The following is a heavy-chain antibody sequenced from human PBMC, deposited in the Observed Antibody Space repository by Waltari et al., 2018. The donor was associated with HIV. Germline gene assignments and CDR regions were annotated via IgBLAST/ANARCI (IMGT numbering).Heavy chain of an antibody. Sequence: QLQLKESGPGLVKPSETLPLTSTVSGGSISSYSNCWGWIRQPPGKGLEWIGSIFYSGSTYYNPSLKSRVTISVDTSKNQFSLKLSSVTAADTAVYYCARHVGSFYRSSSDLGFDYWGQGTLVTVSS. CDR2: IFYSGST. CDR1: GGSISSYSNC. V-gene: IGHV4-39*01. D-gene: IGHD6-6*01. CDR3: ARHVGSFYRSSSDLGFDY. J-gene: IGHJ4*02.